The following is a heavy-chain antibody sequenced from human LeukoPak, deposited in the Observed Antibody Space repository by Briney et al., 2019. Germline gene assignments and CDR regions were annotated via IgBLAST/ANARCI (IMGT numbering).Heavy chain of an antibody. CDR1: GGSISSDY. CDR3: ARVGSRGYSYGFDY. CDR2: IYYSGST. D-gene: IGHD5-18*01. V-gene: IGHV4-59*01. Sequence: SETLSLTCTVSGGSISSDYWSWIRQPPGKGLEWLGYIYYSGSTNYNPSLKSRVTISVDTSKNQFSLKLSSVTAADTAVYYCARVGSRGYSYGFDYWGQGTLVTVSS. J-gene: IGHJ4*02.